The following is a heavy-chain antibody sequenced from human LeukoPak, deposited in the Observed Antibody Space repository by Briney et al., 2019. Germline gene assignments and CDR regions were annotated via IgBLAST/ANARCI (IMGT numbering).Heavy chain of an antibody. V-gene: IGHV4-4*07. Sequence: SETLSLTCTVSGGSISSYYWSWIRQPAGKGLEWIGRIYTRGSTNSNLSLKSRVTISVDTSRNQLSLKLSSVTAADTAVYYCARSFYDSSGYYYFDYWGQGTLVTVSS. CDR2: IYTRGST. CDR3: ARSFYDSSGYYYFDY. D-gene: IGHD3-22*01. CDR1: GGSISSYY. J-gene: IGHJ4*02.